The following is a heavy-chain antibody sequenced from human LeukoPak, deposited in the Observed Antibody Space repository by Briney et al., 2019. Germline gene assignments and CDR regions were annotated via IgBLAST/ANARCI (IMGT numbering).Heavy chain of an antibody. CDR1: GYSISSGYY. D-gene: IGHD1-26*01. J-gene: IGHJ4*02. CDR3: ARDRRSYYNNNYFDY. V-gene: IGHV4-38-2*02. Sequence: SETLSLTCTVSGYSISSGYYWGWIRQPPGKGLEWIGSIYHSGSTYYNPSLKSRVTISVDTSKNQFSLKLSSVTAADTAVYYCARDRRSYYNNNYFDYWGQGTLVTVSS. CDR2: IYHSGST.